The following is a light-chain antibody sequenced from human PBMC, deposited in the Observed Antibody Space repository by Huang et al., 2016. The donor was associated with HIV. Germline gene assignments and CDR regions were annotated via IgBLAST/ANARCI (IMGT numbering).Light chain of an antibody. Sequence: EVVLTQSQGTLSVSPGERATLLCRASQSVSTNLSWYQSKPGQAPRLPIFSASTRATDIPARFSGSGSGTEFTLTISSLQSEDVAVYYCQQYDNWPPRTFGGGTSVDIK. V-gene: IGKV3-15*01. CDR1: QSVSTN. CDR2: SAS. CDR3: QQYDNWPPRT. J-gene: IGKJ4*01.